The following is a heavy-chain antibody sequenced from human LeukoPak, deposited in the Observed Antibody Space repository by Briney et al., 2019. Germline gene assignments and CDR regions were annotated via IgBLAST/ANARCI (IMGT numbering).Heavy chain of an antibody. CDR2: IHTSGGT. J-gene: IGHJ6*03. V-gene: IGHV4-4*09. D-gene: IGHD4-23*01. CDR3: ARGTSTVVTPNYYYYYCMDV. CDR1: GGSISSSH. Sequence: SETLSLTCAVSGGSISSSHWSWIRQPPGKGLEWIGNIHTSGGTNYSPSLKSRVTISADTSRNQFSLKLSSVTAADTAVYYCARGTSTVVTPNYYYYYCMDVWGKGTTVTVSS.